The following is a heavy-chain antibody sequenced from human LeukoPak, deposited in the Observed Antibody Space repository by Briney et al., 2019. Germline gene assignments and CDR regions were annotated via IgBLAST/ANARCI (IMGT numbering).Heavy chain of an antibody. J-gene: IGHJ4*02. CDR3: ARSRPSYSSSTFDY. V-gene: IGHV4-30-2*01. Sequence: SETLSLTCTVSGGSISSGGYYWSWIWQPPGKGLEWIGYIYHSGSTYYNPSLKSRVTISVDRSKNQFSLKLSSVTAADTAVYYCARSRPSYSSSTFDYWGQGTLVTVSS. CDR1: GGSISSGGYY. CDR2: IYHSGST. D-gene: IGHD6-6*01.